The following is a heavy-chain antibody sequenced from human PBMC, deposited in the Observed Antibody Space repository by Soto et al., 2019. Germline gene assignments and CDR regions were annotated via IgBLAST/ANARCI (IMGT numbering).Heavy chain of an antibody. CDR2: ISAYNGNT. Sequence: GASVKVSCKASGYTFTSYGISWVRQAPGQGLEWMGWISAYNGNTNYAQKLQGRVTMTTDTSISTAYMELSRLRSDDTAVYYCARTAITIFGVPHYYYYGMDVWGQGTTVTVSS. CDR3: ARTAITIFGVPHYYYYGMDV. J-gene: IGHJ6*02. D-gene: IGHD3-3*01. CDR1: GYTFTSYG. V-gene: IGHV1-18*01.